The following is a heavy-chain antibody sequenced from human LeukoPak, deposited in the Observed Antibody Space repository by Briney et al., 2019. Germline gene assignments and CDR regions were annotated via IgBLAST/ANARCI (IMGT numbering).Heavy chain of an antibody. CDR2: ISSSSSYI. V-gene: IGHV3-21*01. CDR3: ARVAKNYDFWSGYYGALGWFDP. D-gene: IGHD3-3*01. CDR1: GFTFSSYS. Sequence: PGGSLRLSCAASGFTFSSYSMNWVRQAPGKGLEWVSSISSSSSYIYYADSVKGRFTISRDNAKNSLYLQMNSLRAEDTAVYYCARVAKNYDFWSGYYGALGWFDPWGQGTLVTVSS. J-gene: IGHJ5*02.